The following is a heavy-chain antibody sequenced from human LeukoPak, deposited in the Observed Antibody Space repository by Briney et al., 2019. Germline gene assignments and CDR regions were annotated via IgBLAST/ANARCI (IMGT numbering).Heavy chain of an antibody. J-gene: IGHJ5*02. V-gene: IGHV3-33*01. Sequence: GRSLRLSCAASGFTFSSYGMHWVRQAPGKGLEWVAVIWYDGSNKYYADSVKGRFTISRDNSKDTLYLQMNSLRAEDTAVYYCARDLNYDYVQDDPWGQGTLVTVSS. CDR3: ARDLNYDYVQDDP. D-gene: IGHD3-16*01. CDR1: GFTFSSYG. CDR2: IWYDGSNK.